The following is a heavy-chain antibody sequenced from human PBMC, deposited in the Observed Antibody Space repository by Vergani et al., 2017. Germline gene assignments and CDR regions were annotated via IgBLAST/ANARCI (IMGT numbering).Heavy chain of an antibody. CDR2: IYWNDDQ. CDR3: VYRKTECGTTGCFYPFYYYDYMYV. J-gene: IGHJ6*03. CDR1: GFSLITRGVS. D-gene: IGHD1-7*01. Sequence: QITLKESGPTLVKPTQTLTLTCTFSGFSLITRGVSVAWIRQPPGKALDWLALIYWNDDQHYSPSLNNRVTITKDTSKNQGVRTMTNMDYVDTGTYYCVYRKTECGTTGCFYPFYYYDYMYVWGKGTTVTVSS. V-gene: IGHV2-5*04.